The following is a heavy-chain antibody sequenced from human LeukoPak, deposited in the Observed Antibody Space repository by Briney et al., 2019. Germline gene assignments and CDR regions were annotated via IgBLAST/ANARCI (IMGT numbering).Heavy chain of an antibody. V-gene: IGHV1-8*01. Sequence: GASVKVSCKASGYTFTSYDINWVRQATGQGLEWMGWMNPNSGNTGFAQQFRGRVTMTRNTSISTAYMELNSLRSEDTAVYYCARGLIIGAWFDPWGKGTLVTVSS. CDR2: MNPNSGNT. J-gene: IGHJ5*02. CDR3: ARGLIIGAWFDP. D-gene: IGHD7-27*01. CDR1: GYTFTSYD.